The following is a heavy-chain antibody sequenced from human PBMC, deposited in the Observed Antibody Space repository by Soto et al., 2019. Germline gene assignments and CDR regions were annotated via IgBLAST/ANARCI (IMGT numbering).Heavy chain of an antibody. CDR1: GFSLSTNGVG. D-gene: IGHD3-3*01. CDR3: AYRRPSGRFFDS. J-gene: IGHJ4*02. CDR2: LYWDDDK. Sequence: QITLKESGPTLVKPTQTLTLTCTFSGFSLSTNGVGVGWIRQPPGKALEWLGLLYWDDDKRYSPSLKSRLTITKDTSRDQVVLTMTNMDPVDIATYYCAYRRPSGRFFDSWGQGTLVTVSS. V-gene: IGHV2-5*02.